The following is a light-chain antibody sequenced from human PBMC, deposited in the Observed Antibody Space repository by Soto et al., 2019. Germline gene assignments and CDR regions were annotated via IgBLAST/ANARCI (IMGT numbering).Light chain of an antibody. CDR2: EDS. CDR3: NSHTSGDFRV. J-gene: IGLJ1*01. V-gene: IGLV2-14*01. Sequence: QSALTQPASVSGSPGQSITISCTGTSSDVGRYNHVSWYQHHPGKAPKLLISEDSKRPSGVSNRFSGSKSDYTASLTISGLQAEDEADYYCNSHTSGDFRVFGTGTQLTVL. CDR1: SSDVGRYNH.